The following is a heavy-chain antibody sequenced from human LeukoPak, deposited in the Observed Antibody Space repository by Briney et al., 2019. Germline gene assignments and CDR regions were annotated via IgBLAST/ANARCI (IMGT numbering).Heavy chain of an antibody. CDR3: ARDPTGDDYYYYYMDV. CDR2: INPNSGGT. CDR1: GYTFTCYY. Sequence: ASVKVSCKASGYTFTCYYMHWVRQAPGQGLEWMGWINPNSGGTNYAQKFQGRVTMTRDTSISTAYMELSRLRSDDTAVYYCARDPTGDDYYYYYMDVWGKGTTVTISS. V-gene: IGHV1-2*02. D-gene: IGHD7-27*01. J-gene: IGHJ6*03.